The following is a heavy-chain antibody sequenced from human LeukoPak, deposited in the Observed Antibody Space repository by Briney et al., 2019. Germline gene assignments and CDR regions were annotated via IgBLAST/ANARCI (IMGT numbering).Heavy chain of an antibody. CDR3: ARWGASGLALIYYYGMDV. Sequence: ASVEVSCKASGYTFSRYYMHWVRQAPGQGLEWMGIINPSGGSTSYAQKFQGRVTMTRDTSTRIVYMELSSLRSEDTAVYYCARWGASGLALIYYYGMDVWGQGTTVTVSS. V-gene: IGHV1-46*01. CDR2: INPSGGST. CDR1: GYTFSRYY. D-gene: IGHD3/OR15-3a*01. J-gene: IGHJ6*02.